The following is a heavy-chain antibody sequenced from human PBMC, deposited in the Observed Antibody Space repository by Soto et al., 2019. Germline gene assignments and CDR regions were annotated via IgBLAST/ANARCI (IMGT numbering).Heavy chain of an antibody. J-gene: IGHJ6*02. V-gene: IGHV3-48*01. CDR1: GFTFSSYS. D-gene: IGHD3-22*01. Sequence: GGALRLSCAASGFTFSSYSMNWVRQAPGKGLEWVSYISSSSSTIYYADSVKGRFTISRDNAKNSLYLQMNSLRAEDTAVYYCARVVDYYDPYYYYGMDVRGQGTTVTVSS. CDR2: ISSSSSTI. CDR3: ARVVDYYDPYYYYGMDV.